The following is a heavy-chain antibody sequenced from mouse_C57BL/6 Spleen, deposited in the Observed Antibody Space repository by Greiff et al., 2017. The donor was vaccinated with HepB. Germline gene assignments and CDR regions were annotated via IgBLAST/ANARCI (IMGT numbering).Heavy chain of an antibody. J-gene: IGHJ3*01. CDR2: ISYDGSN. D-gene: IGHD3-1*01. V-gene: IGHV3-6*01. CDR1: GYSITSGYY. CDR3: ARAGLEAWFAY. Sequence: EVKLMESGPGLVKPSQSLSLTCSVTGYSITSGYYWNWIRQFPGNKLEWMGYISYDGSNNYNPSLKNRISITRDTSKNQFFLKLNSVTTEDTATYYCARAGLEAWFAYWGQGTLVTVSA.